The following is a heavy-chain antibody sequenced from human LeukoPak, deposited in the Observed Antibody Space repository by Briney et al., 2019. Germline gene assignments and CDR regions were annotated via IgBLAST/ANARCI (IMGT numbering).Heavy chain of an antibody. J-gene: IGHJ4*02. CDR3: ARRNRITMVRGKGRYFDY. V-gene: IGHV4-34*01. D-gene: IGHD3-10*01. Sequence: SETLSLTCAVYGGSFSGYYWSWIRQPPGKGLEWLGEINHSGSTNYNPSLKSRVTISVDTSKNQFSLKLSSVTAADTAVYYCARRNRITMVRGKGRYFDYWGQGTLVTVSS. CDR1: GGSFSGYY. CDR2: INHSGST.